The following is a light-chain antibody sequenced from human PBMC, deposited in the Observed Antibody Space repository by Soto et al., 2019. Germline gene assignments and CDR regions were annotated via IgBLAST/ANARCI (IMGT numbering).Light chain of an antibody. J-gene: IGLJ1*01. Sequence: SVLSQPASVSGSPGQSITISCTGTSSDVGGYNYVSWFQQHPGKAPKLMVYDVTNRPSGVSYRFSGSKSGNTASLIISGLQAEDEADYYCCSYTSASTPYVFGTGTKVTVL. CDR3: CSYTSASTPYV. CDR1: SSDVGGYNY. CDR2: DVT. V-gene: IGLV2-14*01.